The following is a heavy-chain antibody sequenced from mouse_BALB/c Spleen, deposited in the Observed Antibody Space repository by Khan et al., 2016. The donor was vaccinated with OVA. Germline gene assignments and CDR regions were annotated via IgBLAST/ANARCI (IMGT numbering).Heavy chain of an antibody. CDR1: GYTFTSHT. J-gene: IGHJ4*01. V-gene: IGHV1-4*01. CDR3: ARRTTEYAMTY. CDR2: INPRSGYT. D-gene: IGHD2-14*01. Sequence: QVQLQQPGAELARPGASVKMSCKASGYTFTSHTMHWVKQRPGQGLEWIGYINPRSGYTNYNQKFNDKATLTADKSSSTAYMQLSSLTSEDSAVYYCARRTTEYAMTYWGQGTSVTVSS.